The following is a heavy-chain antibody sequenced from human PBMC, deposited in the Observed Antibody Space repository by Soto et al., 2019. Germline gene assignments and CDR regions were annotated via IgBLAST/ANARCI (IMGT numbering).Heavy chain of an antibody. CDR1: GFTFTNYA. J-gene: IGHJ6*02. CDR2: IKSSGDTT. CDR3: ARVLMYCCGGSCQTYYYYYYGMDV. D-gene: IGHD2-15*01. V-gene: IGHV3-23*01. Sequence: GSLRLSCAASGFTFTNYAMSWVRQAPGKGLEWVSGIKSSGDTTSYADSVKGRFTISRDNSKNTLYLQFNSLRAEDTAVYYCARVLMYCCGGSCQTYYYYYYGMDVWVQGTTVTVSS.